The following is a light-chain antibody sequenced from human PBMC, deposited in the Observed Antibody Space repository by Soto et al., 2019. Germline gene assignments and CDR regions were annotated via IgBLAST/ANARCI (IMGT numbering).Light chain of an antibody. CDR2: AAS. Sequence: DIQMTQSPSSLSASVGDRVTITCRASQSITTYLNWYRQKPGKAPKLLIYAASSLQSGVPSRFSGSGSETELTISISSLQTEEFATYFCQQIYSAPLTFGGGTKV. CDR1: QSITTY. CDR3: QQIYSAPLT. J-gene: IGKJ4*01. V-gene: IGKV1-39*01.